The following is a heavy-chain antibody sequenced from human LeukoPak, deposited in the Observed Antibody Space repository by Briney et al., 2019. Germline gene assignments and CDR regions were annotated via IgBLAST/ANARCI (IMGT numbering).Heavy chain of an antibody. J-gene: IGHJ4*02. CDR2: IYYSGST. Sequence: SETLSLTCTVSGGSISSYYWSWIRQPPGKGLEWIGYIYYSGSTNYNPSLKSRVAISVDTSKNQFSLKLSSVTAADTAVYYCARGYYYEGLDCRGQGTLVTVSS. CDR3: ARGYYYEGLDC. D-gene: IGHD3-22*01. CDR1: GGSISSYY. V-gene: IGHV4-59*01.